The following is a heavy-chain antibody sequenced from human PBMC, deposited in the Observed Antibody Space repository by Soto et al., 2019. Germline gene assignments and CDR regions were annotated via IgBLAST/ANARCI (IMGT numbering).Heavy chain of an antibody. V-gene: IGHV4-59*01. CDR3: ARGLSSWYEGLTTPTNWFDP. Sequence: PSETLSLTCTVSGGSISSYYWSWIRQPPGKGLEWIGYIYYSGSTNYNPSLKSRVTISVDTSKNQFSLKLSSVTAADTAVYYCARGLSSWYEGLTTPTNWFDPWGQGTLVTVSS. CDR2: IYYSGST. D-gene: IGHD6-13*01. J-gene: IGHJ5*02. CDR1: GGSISSYY.